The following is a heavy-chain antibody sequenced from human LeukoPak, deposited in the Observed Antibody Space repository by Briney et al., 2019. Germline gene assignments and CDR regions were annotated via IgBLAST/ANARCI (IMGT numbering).Heavy chain of an antibody. CDR2: IYTGGST. J-gene: IGHJ3*02. D-gene: IGHD5-24*01. V-gene: IGHV4-61*02. CDR1: GGSISSGSYY. Sequence: SETLSLTCTVSGGSISSGSYYCSWIQQPAGKGLEWIGRIYTGGSTNYNPSLKSRVTISVDTSKNQFSLKLSSVTAADTAVYHCARGVDGYNWGGHDAFDIWGQGTMVTVSS. CDR3: ARGVDGYNWGGHDAFDI.